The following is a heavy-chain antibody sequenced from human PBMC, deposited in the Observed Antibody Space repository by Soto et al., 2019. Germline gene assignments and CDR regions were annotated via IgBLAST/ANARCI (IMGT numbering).Heavy chain of an antibody. CDR1: GFTFSSYG. CDR3: AREGGGGYSGYDPDWYFER. Sequence: QVQLVESGGGVVQPGRSLRLSCAASGFTFSSYGMHWVRQAPGKGLEWVAVIWYDGSNKYYADSVKGRFTISRDNSKNTLYLQMNSLRAEDTAVYYGAREGGGGYSGYDPDWYFERWGRGTLVTVSS. CDR2: IWYDGSNK. D-gene: IGHD5-12*01. J-gene: IGHJ2*01. V-gene: IGHV3-33*01.